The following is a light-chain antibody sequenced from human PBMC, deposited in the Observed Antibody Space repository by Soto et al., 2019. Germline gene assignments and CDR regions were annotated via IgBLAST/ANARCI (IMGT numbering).Light chain of an antibody. CDR1: ESVSTW. J-gene: IGKJ5*01. V-gene: IGKV1-5*03. CDR3: QQYSTYST. CDR2: KAS. Sequence: DIQMTQSPSTLSASVGDRVTITCRASESVSTWLAWYQQKPGKAPKLLIYKASSLESGVTSRFSGSGSGTEFTLTISSLQPDDFATYSCQQYSTYSTFGQGTRLEIK.